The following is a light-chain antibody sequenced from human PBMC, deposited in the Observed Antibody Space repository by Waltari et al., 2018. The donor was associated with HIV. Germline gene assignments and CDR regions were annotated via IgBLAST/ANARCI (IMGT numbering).Light chain of an antibody. V-gene: IGLV6-57*04. J-gene: IGLJ3*02. CDR2: GAK. CDR1: SGYIDLNY. Sequence: NFMLAQPHSLSESPGKTVTISCTRSSGYIDLNYVQWLQQRPGSSATTVFSGAKRRPSGVPDRFSGSVDATSNSASLTISGLKTEDEADYSCQCFDNINHEGVFGGETKVTVL. CDR3: QCFDNINHEGV.